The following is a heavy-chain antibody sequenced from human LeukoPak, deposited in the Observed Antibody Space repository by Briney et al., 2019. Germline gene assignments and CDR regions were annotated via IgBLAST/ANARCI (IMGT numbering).Heavy chain of an antibody. Sequence: PGGSLRLSCAASGFTFNSSGMHWVRQAPGKGLEWVAVISYDGSNKYYADSVKGRFTISRDNSKNTLYLQMNSLRAEDTAVYYCAKVIRLVGAGYYGMDVWGQGTTVTVSS. CDR3: AKVIRLVGAGYYGMDV. J-gene: IGHJ6*02. D-gene: IGHD1-26*01. V-gene: IGHV3-30*18. CDR2: ISYDGSNK. CDR1: GFTFNSSG.